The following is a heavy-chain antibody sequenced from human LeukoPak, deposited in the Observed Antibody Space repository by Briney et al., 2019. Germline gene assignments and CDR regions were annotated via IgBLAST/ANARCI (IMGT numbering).Heavy chain of an antibody. Sequence: VAAVKDSCKASVYIFTRYVISAVRQAPGQGLEGMGWLCAFNGKTKYAQKLQGRATMTPQTYTSTASMELRNLRADYTHVCFCASTSGDYGGFFFDYWGQGTLVTVSS. J-gene: IGHJ4*02. V-gene: IGHV1-18*01. D-gene: IGHD4-23*01. CDR2: LCAFNGKT. CDR1: VYIFTRYV. CDR3: ASTSGDYGGFFFDY.